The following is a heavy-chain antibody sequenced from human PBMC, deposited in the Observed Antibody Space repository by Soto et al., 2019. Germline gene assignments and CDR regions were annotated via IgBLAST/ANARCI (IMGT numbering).Heavy chain of an antibody. D-gene: IGHD3-10*01. CDR2: INHSGST. V-gene: IGHV4-34*01. CDR3: ASHYYGSGSYYNGRYFDY. J-gene: IGHJ4*02. Sequence: QVQLQQWGAGLLKPSETLSLTCAVYGGSFSGYYWSWIRQPPGKGLEWIGEINHSGSTNYNPSLKSRVTISVDTSKNQFSLTLSSVTAADTAVYYCASHYYGSGSYYNGRYFDYWGQGTLVTVSS. CDR1: GGSFSGYY.